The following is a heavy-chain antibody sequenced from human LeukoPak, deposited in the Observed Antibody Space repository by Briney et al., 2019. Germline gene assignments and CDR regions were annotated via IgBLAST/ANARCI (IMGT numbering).Heavy chain of an antibody. CDR1: GGSVSRGGYY. Sequence: SETLSLTCTVSGGSVSRGGYYWNWIRQHPGKGLEWIGFTSYSEGTYYNPSLMSRTTISVDISQNQFSLKMRDVTAADTAVYFCATADWESFYFDSWGQGALVAVSS. D-gene: IGHD1-26*01. CDR3: ATADWESFYFDS. J-gene: IGHJ4*02. V-gene: IGHV4-31*03. CDR2: TSYSEGT.